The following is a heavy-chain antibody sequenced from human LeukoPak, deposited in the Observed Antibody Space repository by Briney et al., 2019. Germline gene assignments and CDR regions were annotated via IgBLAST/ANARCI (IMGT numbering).Heavy chain of an antibody. CDR3: GKAADFDY. J-gene: IGHJ4*02. CDR1: GFSFSSYA. CDR2: ISDSGGST. V-gene: IGHV3-23*01. Sequence: EGSLRLSCAASGFSFSSYAMNWVRQAPGKGLEWVSGISDSGGSTLYADSVKGRFTISRDNSKNTLYLQMNSLRAEDTAVYYCGKAADFDYWGQGTLVTVSS.